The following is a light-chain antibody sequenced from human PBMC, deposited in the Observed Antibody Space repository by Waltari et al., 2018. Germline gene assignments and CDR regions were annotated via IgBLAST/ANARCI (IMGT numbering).Light chain of an antibody. CDR1: QAVSSW. V-gene: IGKV1-12*01. Sequence: DVQLTQSPSSLSASVGDRVTITCRASQAVSSWLAWYQHKPGKAPKLLIYGVSKLQGGVPSRFNGSGSGPDFTLTISSLQPEDSATYYCQQANTFPPSFGGGTKVGIK. CDR3: QQANTFPPS. J-gene: IGKJ4*01. CDR2: GVS.